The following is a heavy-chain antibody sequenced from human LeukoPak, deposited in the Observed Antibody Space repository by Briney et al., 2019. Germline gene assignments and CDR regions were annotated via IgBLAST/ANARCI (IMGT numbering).Heavy chain of an antibody. CDR3: ARVRGITYDAFDI. Sequence: GASVKVSCKASGYTFTDYYMHWVRQAPGQGLEWMGWISAYNGNTNYAQKLQGRVTMTTDTSTSTAYMELRSLRSDDTAVYYCARVRGITYDAFDIWGQGTMVTVSS. D-gene: IGHD3-10*01. CDR1: GYTFTDYY. V-gene: IGHV1-18*04. J-gene: IGHJ3*02. CDR2: ISAYNGNT.